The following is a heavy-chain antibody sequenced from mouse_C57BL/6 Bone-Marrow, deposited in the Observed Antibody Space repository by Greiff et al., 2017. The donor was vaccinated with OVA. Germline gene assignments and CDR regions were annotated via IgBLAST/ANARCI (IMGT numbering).Heavy chain of an antibody. CDR3: ARSSYWGAMDY. V-gene: IGHV1-63*01. Sequence: VKLQESGAELVRPGTSVKMSCKASGYTFTNYWIGWAKQRPGHGLEWIGDIYPGGGYTNYNEKFKGKATLTADKSSSTAYMQFSSLTSEDSAIYYCARSSYWGAMDYWGQGTSVTVSS. J-gene: IGHJ4*01. CDR2: IYPGGGYT. D-gene: IGHD3-1*01. CDR1: GYTFTNYW.